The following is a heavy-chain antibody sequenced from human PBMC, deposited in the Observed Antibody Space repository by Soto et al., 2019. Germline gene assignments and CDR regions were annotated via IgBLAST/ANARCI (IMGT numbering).Heavy chain of an antibody. CDR3: ARLPSGSYYEY. J-gene: IGHJ4*02. V-gene: IGHV4-39*01. Sequence: QLQLQESGPGLVKPSETLSLTCTVSGGSISSSSYYWGWIRQPPGKGLEWIGSIYYSGSTYYNPSLKSRVTISVDTSKNQFSLKLSSVTAAETAVYYCARLPSGSYYEYWGQGTLVTVSS. D-gene: IGHD1-26*01. CDR2: IYYSGST. CDR1: GGSISSSSYY.